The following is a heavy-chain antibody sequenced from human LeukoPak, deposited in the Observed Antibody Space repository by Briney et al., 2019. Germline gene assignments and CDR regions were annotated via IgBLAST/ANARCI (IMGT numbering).Heavy chain of an antibody. CDR1: GFTVSRNY. J-gene: IGHJ3*02. D-gene: IGHD1-26*01. Sequence: GGSLRLSCVASGFTVSRNYMNWVRQAPGKGLEWVSIIYRDGSTYYSDSVQGRFTVSRDNSQNTLYLQMHSLRTEDTAIYYCAKDVVGAEGSFEMWGQGTMVTVSS. CDR2: IYRDGST. V-gene: IGHV3-53*01. CDR3: AKDVVGAEGSFEM.